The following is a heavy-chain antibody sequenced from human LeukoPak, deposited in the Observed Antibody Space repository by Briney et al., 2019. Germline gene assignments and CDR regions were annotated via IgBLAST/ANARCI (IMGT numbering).Heavy chain of an antibody. V-gene: IGHV4-4*09. CDR2: ILTSGTT. CDR1: NGSISNYH. D-gene: IGHD5-12*01. J-gene: IGHJ4*02. CDR3: ARGRLIVAPGVYYFEY. Sequence: SETLSLTCTVSNGSISNYHWSWVRQPPGKGLEWIGYILTSGTTNYNPSLKSRVTISGDTSKNEFSLKLTSVTAADTAVYYCARGRLIVAPGVYYFEYWGQGTLVTVSS.